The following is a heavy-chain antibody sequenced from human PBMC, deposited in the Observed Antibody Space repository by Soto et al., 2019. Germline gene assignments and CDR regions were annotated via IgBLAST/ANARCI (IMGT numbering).Heavy chain of an antibody. CDR3: ARYLYDFWSGYQNNWFDP. D-gene: IGHD3-3*01. CDR1: CGSISSYY. J-gene: IGHJ5*02. V-gene: IGHV4-59*01. Sequence: SETLSLTCTVSCGSISSYYWSWIRQPPGKGLEWIGYIYYSGSTNYNPSLKSRVTISVDTSKNQFSLKLSSVTAADTAVYYCARYLYDFWSGYQNNWFDPWGQGTLVTVSS. CDR2: IYYSGST.